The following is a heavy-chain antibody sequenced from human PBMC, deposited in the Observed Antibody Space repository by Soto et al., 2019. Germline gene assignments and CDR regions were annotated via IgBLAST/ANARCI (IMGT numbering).Heavy chain of an antibody. V-gene: IGHV1-46*01. D-gene: IGHD5-12*01. CDR2: INPSGGST. Sequence: ASVKVSCKASGYTFTSYYMHWVRQAPGQGLEWMGIINPSGGSTSYAQKFQGRVTMTRDTSTSTVYMELSSLRSEDTAVYYCARDLGAALSGTNFDYWGQGTLVTAPQ. J-gene: IGHJ4*02. CDR1: GYTFTSYY. CDR3: ARDLGAALSGTNFDY.